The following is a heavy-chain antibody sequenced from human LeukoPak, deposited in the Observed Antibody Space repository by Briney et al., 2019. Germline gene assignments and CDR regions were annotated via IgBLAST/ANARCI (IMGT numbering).Heavy chain of an antibody. CDR3: AKGGVYSGYAFDP. CDR1: GFTFSSYS. D-gene: IGHD5-12*01. Sequence: GGSLRLSCAASGFTFSSYSMSWVRQAPGKGLEWVGRIKSKTDGGTTDYAAPVKGRFTISRDDSKNTLYLQMNSLRAEDTAVYYCAKGGVYSGYAFDPWGQGTLVTVSS. J-gene: IGHJ5*02. V-gene: IGHV3-15*01. CDR2: IKSKTDGGTT.